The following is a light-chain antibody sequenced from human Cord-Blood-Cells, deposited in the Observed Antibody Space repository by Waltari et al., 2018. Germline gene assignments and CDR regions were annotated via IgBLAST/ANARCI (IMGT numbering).Light chain of an antibody. V-gene: IGKV3-20*01. CDR3: QQYGSSPLT. J-gene: IGKJ4*01. CDR2: GAS. Sequence: EIVLTQSPGTLSLSPGERATLSCRASQSVSSSYLAWYQQKPGQAPRRLIYGASGRATGIPDRFSGSGSGTDVTLTISRLEPEDFAVYYCQQYGSSPLTFGGGTKVEIK. CDR1: QSVSSSY.